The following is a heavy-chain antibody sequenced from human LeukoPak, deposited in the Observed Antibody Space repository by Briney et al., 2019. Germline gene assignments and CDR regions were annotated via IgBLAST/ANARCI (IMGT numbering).Heavy chain of an antibody. J-gene: IGHJ4*02. V-gene: IGHV5-51*01. CDR3: ARLDTAMVPVGY. Sequence: GESLKISCKGSGYGFTSYWIGWVRPMPGKGLGWRGIIYPGESDTRYTPSFQGQVTISPDKSISTAYLQWSILKASDTAMYYCARLDTAMVPVGYWGQGTLVTVSS. CDR2: IYPGESDT. D-gene: IGHD5-18*01. CDR1: GYGFTSYW.